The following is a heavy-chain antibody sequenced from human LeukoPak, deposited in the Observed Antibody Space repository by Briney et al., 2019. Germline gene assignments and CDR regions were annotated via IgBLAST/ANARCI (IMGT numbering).Heavy chain of an antibody. Sequence: GGSLRLSCTVSGFTVSSDSMSWVRQAPEQGLEWVSYISGSGRNKYYADPVKGRFTISRDNAKNSLYLQMNSLRVEDTAVYYCTRDGSGSHYAAYYVDVWGKGTTVTISS. V-gene: IGHV3-48*04. CDR3: TRDGSGSHYAAYYVDV. CDR1: GFTVSSDS. J-gene: IGHJ6*03. D-gene: IGHD3-10*01. CDR2: ISGSGRNK.